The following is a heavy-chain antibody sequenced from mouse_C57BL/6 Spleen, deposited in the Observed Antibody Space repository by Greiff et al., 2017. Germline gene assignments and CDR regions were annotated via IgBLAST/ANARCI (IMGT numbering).Heavy chain of an antibody. V-gene: IGHV3-6*01. CDR3: AIYDYDYAMDY. CDR1: GYSITSGYY. D-gene: IGHD2-4*01. CDR2: ISYDGSN. J-gene: IGHJ4*01. Sequence: EVKLLESGPGLVKPSQSLSLTCSVTGYSITSGYYWNWIRPFPGNKLEWMVYISYDGSNNYNPSLKNRISITRDTSKNQFFLKLNSVTTEDTATYDCAIYDYDYAMDYWGQGTSVTVSS.